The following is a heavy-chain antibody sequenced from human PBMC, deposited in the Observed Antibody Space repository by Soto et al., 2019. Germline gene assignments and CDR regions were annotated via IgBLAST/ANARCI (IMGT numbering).Heavy chain of an antibody. J-gene: IGHJ6*03. CDR2: INSDGSVS. V-gene: IGHV3-74*01. CDR3: ARGDCVGGTCYSLAGSFYYYMDV. CDR1: GFTFSHYW. D-gene: IGHD2-15*01. Sequence: EVQLVESGGGLVQPAGSLRLSCAASGFTFSHYWMYWVRQAPGKGLVWVSRINSDGSVSSYADSVKGRLTISRDNVKNTLYLQMDSLRAEDTAVYYCARGDCVGGTCYSLAGSFYYYMDVWGKGTTVTVFS.